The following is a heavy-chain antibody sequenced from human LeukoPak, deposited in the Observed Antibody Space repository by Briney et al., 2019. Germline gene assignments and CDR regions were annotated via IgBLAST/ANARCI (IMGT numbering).Heavy chain of an antibody. Sequence: GGSLRLSCAASGFTLSDHYMDWVRQAPGKGLEWVGRTGIKANSYTTEYAAPGKGRFTISRDDSKNSLYLQMNSLKTEDTAVYYCVSTPRVYNRGTYYYYYYMDVWGKGTTVTVSS. CDR2: TGIKANSYTT. D-gene: IGHD1-14*01. CDR1: GFTLSDHY. V-gene: IGHV3-72*01. J-gene: IGHJ6*03. CDR3: VSTPRVYNRGTYYYYYYMDV.